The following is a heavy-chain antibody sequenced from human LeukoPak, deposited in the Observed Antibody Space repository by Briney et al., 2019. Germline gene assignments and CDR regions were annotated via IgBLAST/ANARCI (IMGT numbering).Heavy chain of an antibody. J-gene: IGHJ4*02. CDR1: GYTFTSYG. CDR3: ARDRAVTNDFDY. V-gene: IGHV1-8*01. D-gene: IGHD4-17*01. CDR2: MNPNSGNT. Sequence: PKGSVRVSCKASGYTFTSYGINWVRQAPGQGLEWMGCMNPNSGNTGYAQKFQGRVTMPRNNSISTAYMELSSLRSEDTAVYYCARDRAVTNDFDYRGQGTLVTVSS.